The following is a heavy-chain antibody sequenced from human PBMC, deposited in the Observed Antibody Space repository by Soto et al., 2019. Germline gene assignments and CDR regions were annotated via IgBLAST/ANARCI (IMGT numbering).Heavy chain of an antibody. J-gene: IGHJ5*02. V-gene: IGHV4-34*01. CDR1: GGSFSGYY. CDR2: INHSGST. Sequence: SETLSLTCAVYGGSFSGYYWSWIRQPPGKGLEWVGEINHSGSTNYNPSLKSRVTISVDTSKNQFSLKLSSVTAADTAVYYCARGTLVGDILTGYRTTFDPWGQGTLVTVLL. D-gene: IGHD3-9*01. CDR3: ARGTLVGDILTGYRTTFDP.